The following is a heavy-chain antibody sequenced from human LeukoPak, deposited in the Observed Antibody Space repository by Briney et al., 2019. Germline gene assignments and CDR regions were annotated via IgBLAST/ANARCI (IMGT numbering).Heavy chain of an antibody. D-gene: IGHD5-12*01. V-gene: IGHV5-51*01. CDR2: IYPGDSDT. CDR3: ARPRSSGYDAVDY. J-gene: IGHJ4*02. Sequence: RGESLKISCKGFRYSFSTYWIAWVRQMPGKGLEWMGIIYPGDSDTRYSPSFQGQVTISADKSISTAYLQWSSLKASDTAMYYCARPRSSGYDAVDYWGQGTLVTVSS. CDR1: RYSFSTYW.